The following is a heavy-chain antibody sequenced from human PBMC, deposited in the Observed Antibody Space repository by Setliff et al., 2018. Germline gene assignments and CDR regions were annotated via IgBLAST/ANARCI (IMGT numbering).Heavy chain of an antibody. V-gene: IGHV1-18*01. CDR1: GYPFNNYG. J-gene: IGHJ4*02. D-gene: IGHD3-3*01. CDR3: ARSWRAGALNHFDY. CDR2: IGGHNDDP. Sequence: VSCKASGYPFNNYGISWLRQTPGQGLEWMGWIGGHNDDPLFAQKFQGRVTMTTDTSTTTAYMELKSLRSDDTAVYYCARSWRAGALNHFDYWGQGSRVTVSS.